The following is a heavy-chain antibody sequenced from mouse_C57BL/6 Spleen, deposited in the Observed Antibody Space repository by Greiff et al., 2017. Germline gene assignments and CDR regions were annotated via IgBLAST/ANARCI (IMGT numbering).Heavy chain of an antibody. CDR3: ARNTINYDGRPPAY. Sequence: QVQLKQSGPGLVQPSQSLTITCTVSGFSLTSYGVHWVRQSPGKGLEWLGGIWSGGSTDYNAAFISRLSLSKDNSKSQVYFKMNSLQADDTAIYYCARNTINYDGRPPAYWGQGTLVTVSA. D-gene: IGHD1-1*01. J-gene: IGHJ3*01. V-gene: IGHV2-2*01. CDR1: GFSLTSYG. CDR2: IWSGGST.